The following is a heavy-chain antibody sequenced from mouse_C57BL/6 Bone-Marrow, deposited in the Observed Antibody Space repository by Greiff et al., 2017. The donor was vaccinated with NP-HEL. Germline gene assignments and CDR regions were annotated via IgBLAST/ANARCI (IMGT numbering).Heavy chain of an antibody. CDR1: GYTFTSYG. CDR3: ARLRIYEPGS. V-gene: IGHV1-81*01. J-gene: IGHJ3*02. Sequence: QVQLQQSGAELARPGASVKLSCKASGYTFTSYGISWVKQRPGKGLEWIGEIYPRSGNTYYNEKFKGKATLTADKDSRTAYMKLRSLTSEVSAVYFCARLRIYEPGSWVQGTLVTVSA. D-gene: IGHD2-3*01. CDR2: IYPRSGNT.